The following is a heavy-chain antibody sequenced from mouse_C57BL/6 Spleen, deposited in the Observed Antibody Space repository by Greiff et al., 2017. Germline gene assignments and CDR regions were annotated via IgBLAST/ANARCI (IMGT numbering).Heavy chain of an antibody. J-gene: IGHJ4*01. CDR1: GFSFNTYA. V-gene: IGHV10-1*01. CDR2: IRSKSNNYAT. Sequence: EVKLVESGGGLVQPKGSLKLSCAASGFSFNTYAMNWVRQAPGKGLEWVARIRSKSNNYATYYADSVKDRFTISRDDSESMLYLQMKNLKTEDTAMYYCVSYGYDYDGYAMDYWGQGTSVTVSS. CDR3: VSYGYDYDGYAMDY. D-gene: IGHD2-4*01.